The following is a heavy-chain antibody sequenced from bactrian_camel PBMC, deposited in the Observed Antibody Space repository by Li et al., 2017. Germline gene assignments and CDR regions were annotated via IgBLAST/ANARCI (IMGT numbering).Heavy chain of an antibody. V-gene: IGHV3S53*01. Sequence: HVQLVESGGGSVQAGESLRLSCAVSGYLLSNSDYLLAWFRQAPGKEREGIAAVRPNGPPSYEESVKGRFIISRVISGNAETTLYLQMSRLKPEDSAMYYCAATEDWHCRDGRLPDFVAYWGQGTQVTVS. CDR3: AATEDWHCRDGRLPDFVAY. D-gene: IGHD1*01. CDR2: VRPNGPP. CDR1: GYLLSNSD. J-gene: IGHJ4*01.